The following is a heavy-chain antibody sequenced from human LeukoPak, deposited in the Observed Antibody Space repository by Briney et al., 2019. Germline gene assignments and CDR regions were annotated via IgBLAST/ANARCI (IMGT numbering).Heavy chain of an antibody. CDR2: ISAYNGNT. J-gene: IGHJ6*03. CDR1: GYTFTSYG. V-gene: IGHV1-18*01. Sequence: ASVKVSCKASGYTFTSYGISWVRQAPGQGLEWMGWISAYNGNTNYAQKLQGRVTMTTDTSTSTAYMELRSLRSDDTAVYYCARAPSWSYYYYYMDVWGKGTAVTVSS. D-gene: IGHD6-13*01. CDR3: ARAPSWSYYYYYMDV.